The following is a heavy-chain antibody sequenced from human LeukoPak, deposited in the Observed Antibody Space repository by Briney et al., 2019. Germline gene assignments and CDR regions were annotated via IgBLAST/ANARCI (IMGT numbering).Heavy chain of an antibody. CDR3: ARYGSIAAAGTFDY. J-gene: IGHJ4*02. CDR1: GFTFSSYG. CDR2: IWYGGSNK. Sequence: GGSLRLSCAASGFTFSSYGMHWVRQAPGKGLEWVAVIWYGGSNKFYADSVKGRFTISRDNAKNSLYLQMNSLRAEDTAVYHCARYGSIAAAGTFDYWGQGTLVTVSS. D-gene: IGHD6-13*01. V-gene: IGHV3-33*03.